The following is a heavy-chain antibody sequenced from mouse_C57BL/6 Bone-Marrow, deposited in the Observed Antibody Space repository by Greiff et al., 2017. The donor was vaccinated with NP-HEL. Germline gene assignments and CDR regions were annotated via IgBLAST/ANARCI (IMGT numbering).Heavy chain of an antibody. CDR1: GFTFSDYG. V-gene: IGHV5-17*01. Sequence: DVKLVESGGGLVKPGGSLKLSCAASGFTFSDYGMHWVRQAPEKGLEWVAYISSGSSTIYYADTVKGRFTISRDNAKNTLFLQMTSLRSEDTAMYYCASLGGMDYWGQGTSVTVSS. CDR2: ISSGSSTI. CDR3: ASLGGMDY. J-gene: IGHJ4*01. D-gene: IGHD4-1*01.